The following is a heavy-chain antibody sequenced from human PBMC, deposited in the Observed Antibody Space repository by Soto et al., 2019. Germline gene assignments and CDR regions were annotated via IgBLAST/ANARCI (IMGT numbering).Heavy chain of an antibody. D-gene: IGHD1-1*01. Sequence: ELQLLESGGDLVQPGESLILSCVASGFTFGTYAMSWVRQAPGRGLEGVSSINGRGDNAYYADSVKGRFTISRDNSGKILYLQMHSLRADDTGVYYCAKERLATGATVRFDPWGQGTLVSVSS. J-gene: IGHJ5*02. CDR2: INGRGDNA. CDR3: AKERLATGATVRFDP. V-gene: IGHV3-23*01. CDR1: GFTFGTYA.